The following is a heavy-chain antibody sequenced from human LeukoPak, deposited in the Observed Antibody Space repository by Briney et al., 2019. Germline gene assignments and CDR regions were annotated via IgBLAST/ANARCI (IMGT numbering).Heavy chain of an antibody. CDR3: AHSLIVVVTGANNWFDP. J-gene: IGHJ5*02. CDR1: GFSLSTRGVG. D-gene: IGHD2-21*02. Sequence: SGPTLVKPTQTLTLTCTFSGFSLSTRGVGVGWIRQPPGKALEWLALIYWNDDKRYSPSLKSRLTITKDTSKNQVVLTMTNMDPVDTATYYCAHSLIVVVTGANNWFDPWGQGTLVTVSS. V-gene: IGHV2-5*01. CDR2: IYWNDDK.